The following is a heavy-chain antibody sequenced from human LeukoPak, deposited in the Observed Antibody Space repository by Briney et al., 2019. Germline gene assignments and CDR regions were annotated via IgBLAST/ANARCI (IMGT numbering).Heavy chain of an antibody. D-gene: IGHD5-18*01. CDR1: GYTFTSHA. V-gene: IGHV1-3*01. J-gene: IGHJ2*01. CDR3: ARGQSYGYGFLGSLEL. Sequence: ASVKVSCKASGYTFTSHAMHWVRQAPGQRLEWMGWINAGNGNTKYSQKFQDRVTITRDTSASTAYMELSSLRFEDTAVYYCARGQSYGYGFLGSLELWGRGTLVTVSS. CDR2: INAGNGNT.